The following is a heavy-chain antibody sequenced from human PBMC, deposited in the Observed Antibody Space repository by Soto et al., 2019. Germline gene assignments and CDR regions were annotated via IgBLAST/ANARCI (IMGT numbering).Heavy chain of an antibody. J-gene: IGHJ6*02. CDR2: IYPGDSDT. Sequence: EVQLVQSGAEVKKPGESLKISCKGSGYSFTTYWIGWVRQMPGKGLEGMVIIYPGDSDTRYSPSFQGQVTISADKSINTTCLQWSSLKASDTAIYYCARQAAAGKYYYAMDVWGQGTTVTVSS. D-gene: IGHD6-13*01. CDR1: GYSFTTYW. CDR3: ARQAAAGKYYYAMDV. V-gene: IGHV5-51*01.